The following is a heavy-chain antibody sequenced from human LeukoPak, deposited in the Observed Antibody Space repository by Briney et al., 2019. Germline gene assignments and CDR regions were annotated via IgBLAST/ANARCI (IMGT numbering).Heavy chain of an antibody. V-gene: IGHV1-2*02. CDR2: INPNSGAT. D-gene: IGHD3-10*01. J-gene: IGHJ4*02. Sequence: GASVKVSCKASGGTFSSYAISWVRQAPGQGLEWMGWINPNSGATHYAQKFQGRVTLTSDTSITTAYMDLSSLRSADTAVYYCARDAGLGSGSLFYWGQGTLVIVSS. CDR1: GGTFSSYA. CDR3: ARDAGLGSGSLFY.